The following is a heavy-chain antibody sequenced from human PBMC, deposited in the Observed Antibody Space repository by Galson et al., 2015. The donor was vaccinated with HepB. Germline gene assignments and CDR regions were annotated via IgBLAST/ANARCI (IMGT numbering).Heavy chain of an antibody. D-gene: IGHD3-16*01. V-gene: IGHV4-39*01. J-gene: IGHJ4*02. CDR3: ARRGDLWGPTFDY. Sequence: SETLSLTCTVSGGSISSSSYYWGWLRQPPGRGLEWIGRIYYSGNTYYNPSLKSRVTISIDTSKNQFSLKLSSVTAADTAVYYWARRGDLWGPTFDYWGQGTLVTVSS. CDR1: GGSISSSSYY. CDR2: IYYSGNT.